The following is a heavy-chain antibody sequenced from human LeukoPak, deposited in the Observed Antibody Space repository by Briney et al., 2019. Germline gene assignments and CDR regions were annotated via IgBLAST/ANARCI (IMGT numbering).Heavy chain of an antibody. CDR2: ISDTGDST. V-gene: IGHV3-23*01. Sequence: GGSLRLSCAASGFTFSRYGMTWVRQAPGMGLEWVSTISDTGDSTYYADSVKGRFTISRDNSENTLYLQMNGLRAEDTAIYFCATGAYCDHWGQGTLVTVSS. J-gene: IGHJ4*02. CDR3: ATGAYCDH. CDR1: GFTFSRYG.